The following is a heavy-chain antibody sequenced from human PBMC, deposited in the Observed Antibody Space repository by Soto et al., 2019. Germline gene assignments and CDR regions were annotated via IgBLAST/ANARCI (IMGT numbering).Heavy chain of an antibody. D-gene: IGHD3-22*01. CDR3: ARQGGYYDSSGYYYLGGMDV. CDR2: IYPGDSDT. Sequence: GESLRSSCKGSRYSFTSYWIGWVRQMPGKGLEWMGIIYPGDSDTRYSPSFQGQVTISADKSISTAYLQWSSLKASDTAMYYCARQGGYYDSSGYYYLGGMDVSGSVPTVTLS. CDR1: RYSFTSYW. J-gene: IGHJ6*02. V-gene: IGHV5-51*01.